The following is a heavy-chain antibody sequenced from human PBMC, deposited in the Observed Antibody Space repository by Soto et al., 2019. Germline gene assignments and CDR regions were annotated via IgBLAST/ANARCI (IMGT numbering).Heavy chain of an antibody. Sequence: SETLSLTCTVSGGSISSYYWSWIRQPPGKGLEWIGYIYYSGSTNYNPSLKSRVTISVDTSKNQFSLKLSSVTAAETAVYYCARQGSHYYYGSGSYYSTVPFDPWGQGTLVTVSS. CDR1: GGSISSYY. D-gene: IGHD3-10*01. J-gene: IGHJ5*02. CDR3: ARQGSHYYYGSGSYYSTVPFDP. V-gene: IGHV4-59*08. CDR2: IYYSGST.